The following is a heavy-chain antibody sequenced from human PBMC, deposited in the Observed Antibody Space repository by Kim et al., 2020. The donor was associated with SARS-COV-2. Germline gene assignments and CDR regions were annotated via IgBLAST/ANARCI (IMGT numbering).Heavy chain of an antibody. V-gene: IGHV1-69*06. J-gene: IGHJ4*02. CDR1: GGTFSSYA. CDR2: IIPIFGTA. CDR3: ARGAVGATAFDY. Sequence: SVKVSCKASGGTFSSYAISWVRQAPGQGLEWMGVIIPIFGTANYAQKFQGRVTITADKSTSTAYMELSSLRSEDTAVYYCARGAVGATAFDYWGQGTLVTVSS. D-gene: IGHD1-26*01.